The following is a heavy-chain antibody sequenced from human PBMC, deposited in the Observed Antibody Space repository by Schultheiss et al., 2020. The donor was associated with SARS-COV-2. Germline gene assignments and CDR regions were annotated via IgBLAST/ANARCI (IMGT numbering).Heavy chain of an antibody. J-gene: IGHJ6*02. CDR2: INPNSGDT. CDR1: GYTFTYHY. V-gene: IGHV1-2*06. Sequence: ASVKVSCKASGYTFTYHYIHWVRQAPGQGLEWMGRINPNSGDTKYAQKFQGRVTMTRDTSIHTAYMELSRLRSDDTAIYYCGRHFGTVKKYFYFYGMDVWGQGTTVTVSS. CDR3: GRHFGTVKKYFYFYGMDV. D-gene: IGHD2/OR15-2a*01.